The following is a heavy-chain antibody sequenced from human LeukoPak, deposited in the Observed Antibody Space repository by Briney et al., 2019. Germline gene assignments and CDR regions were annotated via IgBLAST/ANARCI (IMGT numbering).Heavy chain of an antibody. J-gene: IGHJ5*02. Sequence: PGGSLRLSCAGSGFSFSSYGMHWVRQAPGKGLEWMAFIRSDGSNKYYADSVKGRFTISRDNSKNTLYLQMNSLRAEDTAVYYCAKDSEASSPGPDWFDPWGQGTLVTVSS. D-gene: IGHD6-6*01. CDR2: IRSDGSNK. CDR1: GFSFSSYG. V-gene: IGHV3-30*02. CDR3: AKDSEASSPGPDWFDP.